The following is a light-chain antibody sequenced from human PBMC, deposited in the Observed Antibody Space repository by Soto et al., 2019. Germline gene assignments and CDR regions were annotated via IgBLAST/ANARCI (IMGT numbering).Light chain of an antibody. CDR1: SGHSTYA. Sequence: QLVLTQSPSASASLGASVKLTCTLSSGHSTYAIAWHQQQPEKGPRYLMKLNSDGSHSKGDAIPDRFSGSSSGAERYLTTSSLQSEDEADYYCQTWGTGIHYVFGTGTKVTVL. J-gene: IGLJ1*01. CDR3: QTWGTGIHYV. CDR2: LNSDGSH. V-gene: IGLV4-69*01.